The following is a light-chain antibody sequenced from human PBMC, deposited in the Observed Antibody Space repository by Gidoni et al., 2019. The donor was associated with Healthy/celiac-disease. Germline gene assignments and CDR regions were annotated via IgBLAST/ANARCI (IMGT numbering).Light chain of an antibody. CDR2: EVS. CDR3: SSYTSSSTLVV. V-gene: IGLV2-14*01. J-gene: IGLJ2*01. Sequence: SVSGSPGQSITISCTGTSSDVGGYNYVSWYQQHPGKAPKLMIYEVSNRPSGVSNRFSGSKSGNTASLTISGLQAEDEADYYCSSYTSSSTLVVFGGGTKLTVL. CDR1: SSDVGGYNY.